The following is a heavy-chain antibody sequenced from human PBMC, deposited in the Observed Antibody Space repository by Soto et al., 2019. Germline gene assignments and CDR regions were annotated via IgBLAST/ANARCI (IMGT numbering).Heavy chain of an antibody. Sequence: EVQLVESGGGLVQPGGSLRLSCAASGFTFSSYSMNWVRQAPGKGLEWVSYISSSSSTIYYADSVKGRFTISRDNAKNSLYLQTNSLRAEDTAVYYCARDPTTPRYYYYYMDVWGKGTTVTVSS. J-gene: IGHJ6*03. V-gene: IGHV3-48*01. CDR2: ISSSSSTI. D-gene: IGHD1-26*01. CDR3: ARDPTTPRYYYYYMDV. CDR1: GFTFSSYS.